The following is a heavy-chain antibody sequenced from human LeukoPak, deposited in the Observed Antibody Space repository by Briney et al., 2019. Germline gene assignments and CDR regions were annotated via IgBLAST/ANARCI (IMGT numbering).Heavy chain of an antibody. CDR3: AAPYSSTWFDY. V-gene: IGHV1-58*01. J-gene: IGHJ4*02. CDR2: IVVGSDNT. CDR1: GFTFTSRSA. D-gene: IGHD6-13*01. Sequence: ASVGVSCKASGFTFTSRSAVQWVRQARGQRLEWIGWIVVGSDNTNYAQKFQERVTITRDMSTSTSYMELSSLRSEDTAVYYCAAPYSSTWFDYWGQGTLVTVSS.